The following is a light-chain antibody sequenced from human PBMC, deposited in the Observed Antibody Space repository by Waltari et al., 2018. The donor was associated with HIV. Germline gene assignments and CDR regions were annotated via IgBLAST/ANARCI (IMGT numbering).Light chain of an antibody. CDR2: DVT. CDR3: CSYAGGYTWV. Sequence: QSALTQPRSVSGSPGQSVTISCTGTSSDVGGYNYVSWYQQHPGKAPKLMIYDVTKRPSGVPDRFSGSKSGNTASLTISGLQAEEEADYFCCSYAGGYTWVFGGGTKLTVL. V-gene: IGLV2-11*01. J-gene: IGLJ3*02. CDR1: SSDVGGYNY.